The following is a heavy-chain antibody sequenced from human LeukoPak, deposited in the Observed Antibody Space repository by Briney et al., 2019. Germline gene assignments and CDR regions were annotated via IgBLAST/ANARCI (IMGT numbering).Heavy chain of an antibody. CDR2: IGESGGST. Sequence: PGGSLRLSCAASGFAFSSYGMSWVRQAPGKGLEWVATIGESGGSTYYADSVKGRFTISRDNSKNTLYLQMNSLRAEDTALYFCARGALYDYWGQGTLVTVSS. J-gene: IGHJ4*02. V-gene: IGHV3-23*01. CDR3: ARGALYDY. CDR1: GFAFSSYG.